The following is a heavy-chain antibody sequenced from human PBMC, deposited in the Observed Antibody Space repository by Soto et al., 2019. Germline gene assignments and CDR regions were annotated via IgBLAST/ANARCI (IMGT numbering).Heavy chain of an antibody. CDR1: GFTFSSYA. D-gene: IGHD3-10*01. Sequence: PGGSLRLSCAASGFTFSSYAMSWVRQAPGGGLEWFSAISGSGGSTYYADSVKGRFTISRDNSKNTMYLQMNSLTAEDTAVYYCAKDTGMIHPYYFAYWGQGTMVTVSS. V-gene: IGHV3-23*01. CDR3: AKDTGMIHPYYFAY. CDR2: ISGSGGST. J-gene: IGHJ4*02.